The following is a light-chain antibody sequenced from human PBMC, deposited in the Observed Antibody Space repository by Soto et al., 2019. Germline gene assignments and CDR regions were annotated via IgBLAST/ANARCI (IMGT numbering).Light chain of an antibody. V-gene: IGLV2-14*01. J-gene: IGLJ1*01. Sequence: QSALTQPASVSRSPGQSVTIPCTGTTSDVGGYNYVSWYQQHPGKAPKLLIYEVSNRPSGVSNRFSGSKSGDTASLTISGLQAEDEGDYYCSSYTSRNTEVFGTGTKVTVL. CDR2: EVS. CDR3: SSYTSRNTEV. CDR1: TSDVGGYNY.